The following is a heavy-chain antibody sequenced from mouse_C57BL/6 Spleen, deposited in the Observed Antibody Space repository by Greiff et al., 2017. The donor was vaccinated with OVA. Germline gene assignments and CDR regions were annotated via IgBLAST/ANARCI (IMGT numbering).Heavy chain of an antibody. J-gene: IGHJ1*03. CDR3: ARPIDGYYWDFDV. CDR1: GYTFTSYW. CDR2: IDPSDSYT. Sequence: VQLQQPGAELVMPGASVKLSCKASGYTFTSYWMHWVKQRPGQGLEWIGEIDPSDSYTNYNQKFKGKSTLTVDKSSSTAYMQLSSLTSEDSAVYYCARPIDGYYWDFDVWGTGTTVTVSS. V-gene: IGHV1-69*01. D-gene: IGHD2-3*01.